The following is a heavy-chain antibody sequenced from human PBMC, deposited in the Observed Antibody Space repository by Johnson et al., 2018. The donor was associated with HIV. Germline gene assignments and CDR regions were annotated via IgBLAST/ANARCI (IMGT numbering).Heavy chain of an antibody. Sequence: VQLVESGGGLVQPGGSLRLSCAASRFTFSSYWMSWVRQAPGKGLEWVANIRQDGSERYYVDSVKGRFTISRDNAKNSLYLQMNSLRAEDTAIYYCARDLRLGALDAVDIWGQGTMVTVSS. CDR1: RFTFSSYW. D-gene: IGHD1-26*01. V-gene: IGHV3-7*05. J-gene: IGHJ3*02. CDR3: ARDLRLGALDAVDI. CDR2: IRQDGSER.